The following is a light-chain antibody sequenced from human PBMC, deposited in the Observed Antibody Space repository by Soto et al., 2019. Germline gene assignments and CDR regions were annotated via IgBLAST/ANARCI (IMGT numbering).Light chain of an antibody. CDR3: QQYGSSGT. V-gene: IGKV3-20*01. Sequence: DIVVTQSPATLSASPGERVTLSCRASQFVSSRLAWYQRRPGQVPRLLIYDTSTRATGIPDRFSGSGSGTDFTLTISRLEPEDFAVYYCQQYGSSGTFGQGTKVEIK. CDR2: DTS. J-gene: IGKJ1*01. CDR1: QFVSSR.